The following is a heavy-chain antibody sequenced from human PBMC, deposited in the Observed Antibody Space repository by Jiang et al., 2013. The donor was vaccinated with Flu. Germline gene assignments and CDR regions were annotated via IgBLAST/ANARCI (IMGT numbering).Heavy chain of an antibody. CDR2: INIYNGDT. CDR1: GTTFTSYG. CDR3: AGNGDGYNWDAFDI. J-gene: IGHJ3*02. Sequence: SGAEVKKPGASVKVSCKASGTTFTSYGFSWVRQAPGQGLEWMGCINIYNGDTNYAQKLQDRVTMTTDTSTSTAYMELRSLRSDDTAVYYCAGNGDGYNWDAFDIWGQGTMVTVSS. D-gene: IGHD5-24*01. V-gene: IGHV1-18*01.